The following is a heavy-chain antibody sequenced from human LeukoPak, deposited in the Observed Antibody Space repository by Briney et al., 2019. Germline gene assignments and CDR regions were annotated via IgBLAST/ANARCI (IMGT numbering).Heavy chain of an antibody. V-gene: IGHV3-21*01. D-gene: IGHD1-1*01. CDR2: ISGDSTYI. CDR1: GFTFASYS. CDR3: ARVSGRRERQSDLDY. Sequence: GGSPRLSCAASGFTFASYSMNWVRQAPGKGLEWVSSISGDSTYIYNAGSVKGRFTISRDNAQASLYLQMISLRADDTAVYYCARVSGRRERQSDLDYWGQGTLLIVSS. J-gene: IGHJ4*02.